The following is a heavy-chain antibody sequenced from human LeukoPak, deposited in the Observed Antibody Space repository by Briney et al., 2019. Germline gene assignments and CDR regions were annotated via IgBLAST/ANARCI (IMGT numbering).Heavy chain of an antibody. D-gene: IGHD3-3*01. J-gene: IGHJ4*02. CDR2: IYPGDSDT. CDR1: GYSFTSYW. V-gene: IGHV5-51*01. Sequence: GESLKISCKGSGYSFTSYWIGWVSQMPGKGLEWMGIIYPGDSDTRYSPSFQGQVTIPADKSISTAYLQWSSLKASDTAMYYCARHVTIFGVVTTIDYWGQGTLVTVSS. CDR3: ARHVTIFGVVTTIDY.